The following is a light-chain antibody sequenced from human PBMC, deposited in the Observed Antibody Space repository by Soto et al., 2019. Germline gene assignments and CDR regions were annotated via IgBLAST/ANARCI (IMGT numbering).Light chain of an antibody. V-gene: IGLV1-40*01. CDR3: QAYDGSLSGVV. CDR1: SSNIGAGYD. J-gene: IGLJ2*01. Sequence: QSVLTQPPSVSGAPGRRVTISCTGSSSNIGAGYDVCWYQQLPGTPPKLLIYSYSNRPSGVPDRFSGSRSGTSASLAITGLQAEDEADYYCQAYDGSLSGVVFGGGTKVTVL. CDR2: SYS.